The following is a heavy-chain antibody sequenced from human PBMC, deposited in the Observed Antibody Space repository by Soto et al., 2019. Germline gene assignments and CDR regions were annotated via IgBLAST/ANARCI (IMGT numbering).Heavy chain of an antibody. J-gene: IGHJ3*02. CDR2: INTEGDST. V-gene: IGHV3-74*01. CDR3: AREAGYCSTTSCYRRAFDT. Sequence: GGPLRLSCAPPGFTFTDHCKHWVGQAPGNGQPWVARINTEGDSTNYADSVKGRFTISRDSATNTVYLQMNGLGVDDTSVYFCAREAGYCSTTSCYRRAFDTWGQGTMVTVSS. CDR1: GFTFTDHC. D-gene: IGHD2-2*01.